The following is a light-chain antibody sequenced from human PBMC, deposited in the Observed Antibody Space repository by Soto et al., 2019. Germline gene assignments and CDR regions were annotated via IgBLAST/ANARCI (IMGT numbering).Light chain of an antibody. Sequence: IGLTQWPCTLSLSPVERPTLSCTASHDVRRSYLAWYQQKPGQAPSLLISGASSRATGIPDRFSGSGSRTDFFSTINSMETEAFAVYFGWQYGRAPPAFGQATKLDI. CDR2: GAS. V-gene: IGKV3-20*01. CDR1: HDVRRSY. CDR3: WQYGRAPPA. J-gene: IGKJ1*01.